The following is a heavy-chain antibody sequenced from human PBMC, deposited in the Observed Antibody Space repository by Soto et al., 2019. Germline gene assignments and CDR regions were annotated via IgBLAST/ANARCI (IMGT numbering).Heavy chain of an antibody. CDR2: ISGSGGST. D-gene: IGHD2-15*01. CDR1: GFTFSSYA. J-gene: IGHJ4*02. CDR3: AKAVCSGGSCDFDY. Sequence: VGSLRLSCAASGFTFSSYAMSWVRQAPGKGLEWVSAISGSGGSTYYADSVKGRFTISRDNSKNTLYLQMNSLRAEDTAVYYCAKAVCSGGSCDFDYWGQGTLVTVS. V-gene: IGHV3-23*01.